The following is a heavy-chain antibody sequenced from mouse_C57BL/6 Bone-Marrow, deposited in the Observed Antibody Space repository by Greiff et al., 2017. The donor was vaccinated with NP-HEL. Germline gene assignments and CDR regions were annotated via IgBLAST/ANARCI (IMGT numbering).Heavy chain of an antibody. D-gene: IGHD1-1*01. CDR3: ARPYYYYGSSYLYYFDY. CDR1: GYTFTSYG. Sequence: VKLQESGAELARPGASVKLSCKASGYTFTSYGISWVKQRTGQGLEWIGEIYPRSGNTYYNEKFKGKATLTADKSSSTAYMELRSLTSEDSAVYFCARPYYYYGSSYLYYFDYWGQGTTLTVSS. V-gene: IGHV1-81*01. CDR2: IYPRSGNT. J-gene: IGHJ2*01.